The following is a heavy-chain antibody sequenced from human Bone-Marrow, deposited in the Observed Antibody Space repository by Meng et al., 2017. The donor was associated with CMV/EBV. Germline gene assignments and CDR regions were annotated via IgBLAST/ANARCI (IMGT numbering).Heavy chain of an antibody. J-gene: IGHJ6*02. CDR3: ARALDSSGWSYYYYYGMDV. CDR2: IRYDGSNK. D-gene: IGHD6-19*01. CDR1: GFTFSSYG. Sequence: GGSLRLSCAASGFTFSSYGMHWVRQAPGKGLEWVAFIRYDGSNKYYADSVKGRFTISRDNSKNTLYLQMNSLRAEDTAVYYCARALDSSGWSYYYYYGMDVWGQGTTVTVSS. V-gene: IGHV3-30*02.